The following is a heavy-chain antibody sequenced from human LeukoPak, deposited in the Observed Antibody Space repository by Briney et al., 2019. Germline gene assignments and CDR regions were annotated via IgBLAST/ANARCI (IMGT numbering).Heavy chain of an antibody. CDR3: ARDGVGYSSSWYDLGADY. V-gene: IGHV3-30-3*01. J-gene: IGHJ4*02. D-gene: IGHD6-13*01. CDR1: GFIFSSYA. CDR2: ISYDGSNK. Sequence: GGSLRLSCAASGFIFSSYAMHWVRQAPGKGLEWVAVISYDGSNKYYADSVKGRFTISRDNSKNTLYLQMNSLRAEDTAVYYCARDGVGYSSSWYDLGADYWGQGTLVTVSS.